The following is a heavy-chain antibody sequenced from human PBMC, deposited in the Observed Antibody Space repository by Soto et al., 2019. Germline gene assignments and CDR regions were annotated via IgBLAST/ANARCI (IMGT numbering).Heavy chain of an antibody. CDR3: ATDWFRGGSPTLNPYYYYGMDV. Sequence: GASGKVSCKASGGTFSSYAISWVRQAPGQGLEWMGGIIPIFGTANYAQKFQGRVTVTADESTSTAYMELSSLRSEDTAVYYCATDWFRGGSPTLNPYYYYGMDVWGQGTTVTVSS. J-gene: IGHJ6*02. CDR2: IIPIFGTA. D-gene: IGHD2-15*01. CDR1: GGTFSSYA. V-gene: IGHV1-69*13.